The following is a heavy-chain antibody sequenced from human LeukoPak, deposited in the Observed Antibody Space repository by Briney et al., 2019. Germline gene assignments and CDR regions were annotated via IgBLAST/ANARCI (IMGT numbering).Heavy chain of an antibody. CDR3: ASSPPTVTTVSYFDY. Sequence: GGSLRLSCAASGFTFSSYAMSWVRQAPGKGLEWGSSICGSGGSTYYADSVKGRFTISRDNSKNTLYLQMNSLRAEDTAVYYCASSPPTVTTVSYFDYWGQGTLVTVSS. J-gene: IGHJ4*02. D-gene: IGHD4-17*01. V-gene: IGHV3-23*01. CDR2: ICGSGGST. CDR1: GFTFSSYA.